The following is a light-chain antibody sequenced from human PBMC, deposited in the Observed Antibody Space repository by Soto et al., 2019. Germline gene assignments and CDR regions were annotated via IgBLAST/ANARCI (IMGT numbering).Light chain of an antibody. J-gene: IGLJ1*01. CDR1: SSDVGVYNY. CDR2: DVS. Sequence: SALTQPRSVSWSPGQSVTISCTGTSSDVGVYNYVSWYQQYPGKAPKIMIYDVSKRPSGVPDRFSGSKPDNTASLTISGLQAEDEADYYCCSSAGSPTFVLGMGTKVTVL. CDR3: CSSAGSPTFV. V-gene: IGLV2-11*01.